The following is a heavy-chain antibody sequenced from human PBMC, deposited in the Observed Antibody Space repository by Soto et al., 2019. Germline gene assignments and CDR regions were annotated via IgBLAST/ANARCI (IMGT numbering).Heavy chain of an antibody. CDR3: ARDRGGSYTNGMDV. D-gene: IGHD1-26*01. Sequence: QVQLVQSGAEVKKPGSSVKVSCKASGGTFSSYAISWVRQAPGQGLEWMGGIIPIFGTANYAQKFQGRVTITADESTSTAYRELSSLRSEDTAVYYCARDRGGSYTNGMDVWGQGTTVTVSS. J-gene: IGHJ6*02. CDR1: GGTFSSYA. V-gene: IGHV1-69*12. CDR2: IIPIFGTA.